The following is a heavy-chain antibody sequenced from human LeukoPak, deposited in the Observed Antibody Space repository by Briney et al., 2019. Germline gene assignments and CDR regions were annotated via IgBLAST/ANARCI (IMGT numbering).Heavy chain of an antibody. J-gene: IGHJ4*02. CDR1: GFTFSRQA. CDR2: ISGSGSST. D-gene: IGHD4-11*01. V-gene: IGHV3-23*01. Sequence: GGSLRLPCAASGFTFSRQAMTWVRQAPGKGLEWVSSISGSGSSTYYADSVKGRFTISRDNSKNTLYLQMNSLRAEDTAIYYCAKDYSGFNYWGQGTLVTVSS. CDR3: AKDYSGFNY.